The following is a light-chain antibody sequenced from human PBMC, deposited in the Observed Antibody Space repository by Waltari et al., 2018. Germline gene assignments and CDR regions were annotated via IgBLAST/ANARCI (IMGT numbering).Light chain of an antibody. CDR1: QRVLSSSNNRNY. CDR2: WAS. V-gene: IGKV4-1*01. Sequence: DIVMTQYPDSLAVSLGARASITCKSRQRVLSSSNNRNYLVWYQQKPGQPPNLLISWASTRESGVPDRFSGSGSGTDFTLTISSLQAEDVAVYYCQQCYSFPYTFGQGTKLEIK. J-gene: IGKJ2*01. CDR3: QQCYSFPYT.